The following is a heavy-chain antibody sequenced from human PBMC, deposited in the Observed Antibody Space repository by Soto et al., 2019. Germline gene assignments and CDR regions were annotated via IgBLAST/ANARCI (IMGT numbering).Heavy chain of an antibody. V-gene: IGHV4-30-2*06. D-gene: IGHD5-18*01. J-gene: IGHJ4*02. CDR3: ASGGGYSPTVLGY. Sequence: SETLSLTCSVSGASIYNGGYFWSWIRQSPGKGLEWIGHIHNSGSPYNNPSLKSRVTISVDRSKNQFSLKLSSVTAADTAVYYGASGGGYSPTVLGYWGQGTLVTVSS. CDR2: IHNSGSP. CDR1: GASIYNGGYF.